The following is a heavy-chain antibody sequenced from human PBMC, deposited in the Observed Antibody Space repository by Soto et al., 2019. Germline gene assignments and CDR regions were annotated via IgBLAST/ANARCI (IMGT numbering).Heavy chain of an antibody. Sequence: GGSLRLSCAASGFTFSIYSMNWVRQAPGKGLEWVSYIMPGSSHIFYADSVKGRFTISRDNAKNSLYLQMNSLRAEDTAVYYCARSGSYYFGLGYWGQGTLVTVSS. J-gene: IGHJ4*02. CDR1: GFTFSIYS. CDR3: ARSGSYYFGLGY. V-gene: IGHV3-48*01. CDR2: IMPGSSHI. D-gene: IGHD1-26*01.